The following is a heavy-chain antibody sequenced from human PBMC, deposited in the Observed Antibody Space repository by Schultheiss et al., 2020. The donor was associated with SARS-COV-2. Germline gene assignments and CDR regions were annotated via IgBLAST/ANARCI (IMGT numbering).Heavy chain of an antibody. D-gene: IGHD4-23*01. CDR3: ARDRYGGNIAFDI. Sequence: SVKVSCKASGYTFTSYGISWVRQAPGQGLEWMGGIIPIFGTANYAQKFQGRVTITADESTSTAYMELRSLRSDDTAVYYCARDRYGGNIAFDIWGQGTMVTVSS. CDR2: IIPIFGTA. V-gene: IGHV1-69*13. CDR1: GYTFTSYG. J-gene: IGHJ3*02.